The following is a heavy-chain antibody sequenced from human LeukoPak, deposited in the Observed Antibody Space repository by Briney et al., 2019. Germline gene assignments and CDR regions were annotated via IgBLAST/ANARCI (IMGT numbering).Heavy chain of an antibody. Sequence: GGSLRLSCAASGFTIDDYWMSWVRQAPGKGLEWVANIKEDVSDKYYVDSVKGRFTISRDNAKNSLYLQMSRLRAEDTAVYYCARVGVAGFVYWGQGILATVSS. CDR1: GFTIDDYW. J-gene: IGHJ4*02. CDR2: IKEDVSDK. V-gene: IGHV3-7*03. D-gene: IGHD3-3*01. CDR3: ARVGVAGFVY.